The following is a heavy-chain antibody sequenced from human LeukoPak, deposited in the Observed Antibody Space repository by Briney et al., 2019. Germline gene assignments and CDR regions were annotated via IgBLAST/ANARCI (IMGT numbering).Heavy chain of an antibody. V-gene: IGHV4-39*07. J-gene: IGHJ3*02. CDR3: AREGIAAGGPDAFDI. Sequence: KPSETLSLTCTVSGGSISSSSYYWGCIRQPPGKGLEWIGNIYYNASTYFNPSLKSRVTISVDTSKNQFSLKLSSVTAADTAVYYCAREGIAAGGPDAFDIWGQGTMVTVSS. CDR1: GGSISSSSYY. D-gene: IGHD6-13*01. CDR2: IYYNAST.